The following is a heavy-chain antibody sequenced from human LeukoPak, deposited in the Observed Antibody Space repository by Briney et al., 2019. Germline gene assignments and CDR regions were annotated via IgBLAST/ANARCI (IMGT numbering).Heavy chain of an antibody. V-gene: IGHV3-7*01. CDR1: GFTFNRDW. CDR3: AREVPYYDFWSGYSS. D-gene: IGHD3-3*01. J-gene: IGHJ4*02. CDR2: IKEDGSEK. Sequence: GGSLRLSCTASGFTFNRDWTAWVRQAPGKGLEWVANIKEDGSEKNYVDSVKGRFTISRDNAENSVYLQMNDLRAEDTGVYYCAREVPYYDFWSGYSSWGQGTLVTVSS.